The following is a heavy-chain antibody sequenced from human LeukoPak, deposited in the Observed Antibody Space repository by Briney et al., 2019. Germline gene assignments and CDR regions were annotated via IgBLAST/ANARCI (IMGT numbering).Heavy chain of an antibody. J-gene: IGHJ3*02. V-gene: IGHV1-69*01. Sequence: GSSVKVSCKASGGSFNHFAVNWVRQAPGQGLEWMGGIIPIYETTNYAQKFQGRVTITADGFTSSAYMELSSLRSEDTAVYYCARSGYSRGPLDIWGQGTMVTVSS. D-gene: IGHD6-25*01. CDR2: IIPIYETT. CDR3: ARSGYSRGPLDI. CDR1: GGSFNHFA.